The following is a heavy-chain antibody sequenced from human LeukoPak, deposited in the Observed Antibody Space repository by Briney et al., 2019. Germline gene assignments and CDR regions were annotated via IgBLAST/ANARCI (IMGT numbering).Heavy chain of an antibody. V-gene: IGHV4-34*01. Sequence: PSETLSLTCAVYGGSFSGYYWSWIRQPPGKGLEWIGEINHSGSTNYNPSLKSRVTISVDTSKNQLSLKLSSVTAADTAVYYCARPKQQLVRKAFFDIWGQGTMVTVSS. CDR3: ARPKQQLVRKAFFDI. J-gene: IGHJ3*02. CDR2: INHSGST. CDR1: GGSFSGYY. D-gene: IGHD6-13*01.